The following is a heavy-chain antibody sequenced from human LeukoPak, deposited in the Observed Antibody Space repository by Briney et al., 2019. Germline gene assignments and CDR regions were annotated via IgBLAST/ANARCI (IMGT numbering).Heavy chain of an antibody. CDR1: GGSISSGDYY. V-gene: IGHV4-30-4*02. Sequence: SETLSLTCTVSGGSISSGDYYWSWIRQPPGKGLEWSGYIYYSGSTYYNPSLKSRVTISGDTSKNQFSLKLSSVTAADTAVYYCASPGIQLWLHAFDIWGQGTMVTVSS. D-gene: IGHD5-18*01. CDR3: ASPGIQLWLHAFDI. CDR2: IYYSGST. J-gene: IGHJ3*02.